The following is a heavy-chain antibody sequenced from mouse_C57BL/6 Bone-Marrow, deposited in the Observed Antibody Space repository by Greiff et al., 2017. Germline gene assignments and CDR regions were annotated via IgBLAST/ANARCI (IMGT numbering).Heavy chain of an antibody. CDR1: GFNIKDYY. J-gene: IGHJ2*01. V-gene: IGHV14-1*01. Sequence: EVKLMESGAELVRPGASVKLSCTASGFNIKDYYMHWVKQRPEQGLEWIGRIDPEDGDTEYAPKFQGKATMTADTSSNTAYLQLSSLTSEDTAVYYCTTAACYCSRPSYFDYWGKGTTLTVSS. D-gene: IGHD1-1*01. CDR2: IDPEDGDT. CDR3: TTAACYCSRPSYFDY.